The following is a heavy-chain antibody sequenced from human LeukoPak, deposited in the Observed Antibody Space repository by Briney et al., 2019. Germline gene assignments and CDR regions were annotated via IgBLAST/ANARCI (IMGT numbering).Heavy chain of an antibody. CDR3: AGDSSGYAFDY. CDR1: GFTFSSYG. D-gene: IGHD3-22*01. CDR2: IHHSGST. J-gene: IGHJ4*02. Sequence: PGGSLRLSCAASGFTFSSYGMGWIRQPPGKGLEWIGSIHHSGSTNYNPSLKSRVTISVDTSKNQFSLKLNSVTAADTAVYYCAGDSSGYAFDYWGQGTLVTVSS. V-gene: IGHV4-38-2*01.